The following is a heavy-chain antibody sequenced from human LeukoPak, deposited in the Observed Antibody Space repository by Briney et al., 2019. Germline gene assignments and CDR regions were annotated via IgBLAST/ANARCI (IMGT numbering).Heavy chain of an antibody. V-gene: IGHV3-66*01. J-gene: IGHJ4*02. CDR1: GFTFSSYS. Sequence: GGSLRLSCAASGFTFSSYSMNWVRQAPGKGLEWVSLIYSVGSTSYADSVKGRFTISRDNSKNTLYLQMNSLRAEDTAVYYCATTLAYAGASNFNFDYWGQGTLVTVSS. D-gene: IGHD4-11*01. CDR2: IYSVGST. CDR3: ATTLAYAGASNFNFDY.